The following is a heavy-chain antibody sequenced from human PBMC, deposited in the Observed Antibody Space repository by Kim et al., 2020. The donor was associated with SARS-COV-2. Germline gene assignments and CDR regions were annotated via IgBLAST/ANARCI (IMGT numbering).Heavy chain of an antibody. CDR3: ARDSIAVAGNDYHYGMDV. J-gene: IGHJ6*02. D-gene: IGHD6-19*01. V-gene: IGHV3-7*05. CDR2: IKQDGSEK. Sequence: GGSLRLSCAASGFTFSSYWMSWVRQAPGKGLEWVANIKQDGSEKYYVDSVKGRFTISRDNAKNSLYLQMNSLRAEDTAVYYCARDSIAVAGNDYHYGMDVWGQGTTVTVSS. CDR1: GFTFSSYW.